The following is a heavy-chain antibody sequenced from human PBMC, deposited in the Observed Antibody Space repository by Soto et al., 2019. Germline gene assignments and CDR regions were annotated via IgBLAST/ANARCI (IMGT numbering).Heavy chain of an antibody. D-gene: IGHD5-18*01. CDR1: GFTFTSYG. CDR3: VSDRGYGHASVPYS. CDR2: ISYDGGLQ. Sequence: QAHLVESGGGVVQPGRSLRLSCAASGFTFTSYGMHWVRQAPGTRLEWVAGISYDGGLQHYADSVKGRFTISRDNSKNMVLLRMNSLRAEDTAVYYCVSDRGYGHASVPYSWGQGTLVSVSS. V-gene: IGHV3-30*03. J-gene: IGHJ4*02.